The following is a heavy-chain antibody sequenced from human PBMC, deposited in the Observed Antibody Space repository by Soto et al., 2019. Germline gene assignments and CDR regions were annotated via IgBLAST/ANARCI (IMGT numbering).Heavy chain of an antibody. Sequence: QVQLVQSGTEVKKPGSSVKVSCKASGDTFSFYTINWVRQAPGLGLEWVGRINPIVRMSNYAQKFQGRVSMTADKSTSTAYMELRSLRYDDTAMYFCAASYGAGYRAFDYWGQGALVTVSS. CDR1: GDTFSFYT. D-gene: IGHD3-10*01. J-gene: IGHJ4*02. V-gene: IGHV1-69*02. CDR3: AASYGAGYRAFDY. CDR2: INPIVRMS.